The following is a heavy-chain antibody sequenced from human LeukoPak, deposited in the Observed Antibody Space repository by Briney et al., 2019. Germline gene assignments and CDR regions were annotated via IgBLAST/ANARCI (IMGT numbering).Heavy chain of an antibody. D-gene: IGHD3-3*01. CDR1: GFTYSHNG. CDR2: IQYDGNTI. J-gene: IGHJ4*02. Sequence: PGGSLRLSCVASGFTYSHNGMHWVRQAPGKGLEWVAFIQYDGNTIFYADSVKGRFTISRDNFKNTLYLQMNSLRAEDTALYYCARWGGRYYDFWSGPSHFDYWGQGTLVTVSS. V-gene: IGHV3-33*05. CDR3: ARWGGRYYDFWSGPSHFDY.